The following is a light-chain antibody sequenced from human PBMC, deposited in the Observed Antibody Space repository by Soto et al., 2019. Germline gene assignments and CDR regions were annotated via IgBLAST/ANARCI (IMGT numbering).Light chain of an antibody. Sequence: DIQMTQSPSSLSASVGDRVTITCRASQSISSYLNWYQQKPGKAPKLLIYAASSLQSGVPSRFSGSGSGTDFTLTISSLQPEDFATYYCPQSYSTSMYTFGQGT. CDR3: PQSYSTSMYT. J-gene: IGKJ2*01. V-gene: IGKV1-39*01. CDR2: AAS. CDR1: QSISSY.